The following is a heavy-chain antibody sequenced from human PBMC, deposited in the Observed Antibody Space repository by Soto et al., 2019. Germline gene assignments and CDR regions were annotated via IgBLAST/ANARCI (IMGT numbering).Heavy chain of an antibody. J-gene: IGHJ4*02. CDR3: ERVLQRYSYGAFDY. CDR1: GGSFSGYY. D-gene: IGHD5-18*01. V-gene: IGHV4-34*01. CDR2: INHSGST. Sequence: SETLSLTCAVYGGSFSGYYWSWIRQPPGKGLEWIGEINHSGSTNYNPSLKSRVTISVDTSKNQFSLKLSSVTAADTAVYYCERVLQRYSYGAFDYWGQGTLVTVSS.